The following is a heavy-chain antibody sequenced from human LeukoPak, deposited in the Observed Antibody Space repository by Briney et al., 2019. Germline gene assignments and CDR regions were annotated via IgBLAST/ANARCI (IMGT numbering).Heavy chain of an antibody. D-gene: IGHD3-3*01. J-gene: IGHJ4*02. Sequence: SETLSLTCTVSGGSISSYYWSWIRQPPGKGLEWLGYIYYSGSTNYNPSLKSRVTISVDTSKNQFSLKLSSVTAADAAVYYCARINDFWSGYYPYYFDYWGQGTLVTVSS. V-gene: IGHV4-59*01. CDR2: IYYSGST. CDR3: ARINDFWSGYYPYYFDY. CDR1: GGSISSYY.